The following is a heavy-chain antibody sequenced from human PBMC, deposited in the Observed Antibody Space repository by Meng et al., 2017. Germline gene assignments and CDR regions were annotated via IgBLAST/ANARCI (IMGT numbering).Heavy chain of an antibody. CDR1: GYTFPDYW. CDR2: INPKSGDT. J-gene: IGHJ4*02. V-gene: IGHV1-2*06. Sequence: QGRLVQLGAEVKKPGASMKVSCKASGYTFPDYWLHWVRRAPGQGLEWMGRINPKSGDTHYAQRFQGRVTMTGDTSISTAYMELSGLRSDDTAMYYCARNTYYYDSSGYIDYWGQGTLVTVSS. D-gene: IGHD3-22*01. CDR3: ARNTYYYDSSGYIDY.